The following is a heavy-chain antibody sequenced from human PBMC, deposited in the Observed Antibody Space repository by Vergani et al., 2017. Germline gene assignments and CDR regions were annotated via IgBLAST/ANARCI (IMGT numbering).Heavy chain of an antibody. V-gene: IGHV3-30*18. Sequence: QVQLVESGGGVVQPGRSLRLSCAASGFPFSSYGMHWVRQAPGKGLEWVAVISYDGSNKYYADSVKGRFTISRDNSKNTLYLQMNSLRAEDTAVYYCAKDLRDYGDFTDAFDIWGQGTMVTVSS. J-gene: IGHJ3*02. CDR2: ISYDGSNK. CDR3: AKDLRDYGDFTDAFDI. D-gene: IGHD4-17*01. CDR1: GFPFSSYG.